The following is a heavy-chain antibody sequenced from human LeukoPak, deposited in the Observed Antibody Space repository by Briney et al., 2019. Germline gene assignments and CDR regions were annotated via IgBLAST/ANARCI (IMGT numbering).Heavy chain of an antibody. D-gene: IGHD6-13*01. CDR1: GFSFSNYA. Sequence: QPGRSLRLSCAASGFSFSNYAIHWVRQTPGEGLVWVAVISTDGRDKHYADSVKGRFTISRDNSKSTLYLQMNSLRAEDTAVYCCARDSAAAAVYYFDYWGQGTLVTVSS. CDR2: ISTDGRDK. V-gene: IGHV3-30*04. J-gene: IGHJ4*02. CDR3: ARDSAAAAVYYFDY.